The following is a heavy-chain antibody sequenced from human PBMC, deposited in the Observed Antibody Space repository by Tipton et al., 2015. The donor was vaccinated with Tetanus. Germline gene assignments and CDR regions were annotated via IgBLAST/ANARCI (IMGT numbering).Heavy chain of an antibody. J-gene: IGHJ5*02. CDR2: INPEGGST. CDR3: ARDRRSHLSFDL. D-gene: IGHD1-26*01. Sequence: QLVQSGAEVKKPGASVKVSCQATGYSFISHYIHWVRQAPGQGLEWLAIINPEGGSTNYPRKFQGRLTVTRDTSTSTVFMELSSLRSDDTAVYYCARDRRSHLSFDLWGQGALVTVSS. V-gene: IGHV1-46*01. CDR1: GYSFISHY.